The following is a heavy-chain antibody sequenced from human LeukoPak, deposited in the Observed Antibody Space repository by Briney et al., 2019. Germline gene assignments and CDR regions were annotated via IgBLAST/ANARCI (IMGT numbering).Heavy chain of an antibody. Sequence: GGSLRLSCAASGFTFSSFEMNWVRETPGKGLEWVSYISSSGSSIYYAHSVKGRFTISRDNAKNSLYLQMNSLRAADTAVYYCARGRVTGDYVRDFDYWGQGTLVTVSS. CDR3: ARGRVTGDYVRDFDY. J-gene: IGHJ4*02. V-gene: IGHV3-48*03. D-gene: IGHD4-17*01. CDR1: GFTFSSFE. CDR2: ISSSGSSI.